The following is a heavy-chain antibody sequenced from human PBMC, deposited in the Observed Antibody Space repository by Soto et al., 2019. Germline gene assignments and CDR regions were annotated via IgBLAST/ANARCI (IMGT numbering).Heavy chain of an antibody. CDR2: IYSGGST. CDR3: ARGGPPTSDWFAP. Sequence: EVQLVESGGGLVQPGGSLRLSCAASGFTVSNNYINWVRQAPGKGLEWVSVIYSGGSTYYADSVKGRFTISRDNSKNTGYLQMNSLRAEDTAVYYCARGGPPTSDWFAPWGQGTLVTVSS. D-gene: IGHD1-26*01. V-gene: IGHV3-66*01. J-gene: IGHJ5*02. CDR1: GFTVSNNY.